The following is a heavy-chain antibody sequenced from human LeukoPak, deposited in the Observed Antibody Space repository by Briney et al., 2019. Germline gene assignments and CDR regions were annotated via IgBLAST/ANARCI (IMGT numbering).Heavy chain of an antibody. CDR2: IIPIFGTA. D-gene: IGHD3-9*01. CDR3: ARDFSRGDWFIRANWFDP. CDR1: GGTFSSYA. J-gene: IGHJ5*02. V-gene: IGHV1-69*06. Sequence: EASVKVSCKASGGTFSSYAISWVRQAPGQGLEWMGGIIPIFGTANYAQKFQGRVTITADKSTSTAYMELSSLRSEDTAVYYCARDFSRGDWFIRANWFDPWGQGTLVTVSS.